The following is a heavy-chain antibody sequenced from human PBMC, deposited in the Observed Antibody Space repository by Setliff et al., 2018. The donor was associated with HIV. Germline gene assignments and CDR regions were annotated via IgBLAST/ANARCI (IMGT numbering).Heavy chain of an antibody. CDR3: ARSFSRSEKFLLDY. V-gene: IGHV4-34*12. CDR1: GGSFSGYY. CDR2: IIHSENI. Sequence: SETLSLTCAVYGGSFSGYYWSWIRQPPGKRLEWIGEIIHSENINYNPSLKSRVTISMDTSKNQFSLEVSSVTAADTAVYYCARSFSRSEKFLLDYWGQGAQVTVSS. D-gene: IGHD2-15*01. J-gene: IGHJ4*02.